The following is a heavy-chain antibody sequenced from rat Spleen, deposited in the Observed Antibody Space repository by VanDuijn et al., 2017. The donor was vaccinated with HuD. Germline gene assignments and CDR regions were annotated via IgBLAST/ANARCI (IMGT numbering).Heavy chain of an antibody. Sequence: EVQLQESGPGLVKPSQSLSLTCSVTGYSITSSYRWNWIRKFPGNKLEWMGYINSAGSTNYNPSLKSRISITRDTSKNQFFLQVNSVTTEDTATYYCARWGTTVVTGVMDAWGQGTLVTVSS. CDR3: ARWGTTVVTGVMDA. J-gene: IGHJ3*01. CDR2: INSAGST. D-gene: IGHD1-1*01. CDR1: GYSITSSYR. V-gene: IGHV3-3*01.